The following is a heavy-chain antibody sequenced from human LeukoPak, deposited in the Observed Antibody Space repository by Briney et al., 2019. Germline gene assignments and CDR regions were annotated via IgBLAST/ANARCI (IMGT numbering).Heavy chain of an antibody. CDR2: INHSGST. Sequence: SETLSPTCAVYGGSFSGYYWSWIRQPPGKGLEWIGEINHSGSTNYNPSLKSRVTISVDTSKNQFSLKLSSVTAADTAVYYCARMNPPTYYYDSSGPAHTFQHWGQGTLVTVSS. CDR3: ARMNPPTYYYDSSGPAHTFQH. V-gene: IGHV4-34*01. J-gene: IGHJ1*01. D-gene: IGHD3-22*01. CDR1: GGSFSGYY.